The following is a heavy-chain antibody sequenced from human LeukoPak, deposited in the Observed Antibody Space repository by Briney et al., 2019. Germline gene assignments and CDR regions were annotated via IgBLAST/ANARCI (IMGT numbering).Heavy chain of an antibody. Sequence: GGSLRLSCAASGSAFSTYAMSWVRQAPGKGLEWVSGITSGGGTTYYADSVEGRFTISRDNAKNSLYLQMNSLGAEDTALYYCAKDRGIAVAGDFDYWGQGTLVTVSS. CDR2: ITSGGGTT. CDR3: AKDRGIAVAGDFDY. CDR1: GSAFSTYA. J-gene: IGHJ4*02. D-gene: IGHD6-19*01. V-gene: IGHV3-23*01.